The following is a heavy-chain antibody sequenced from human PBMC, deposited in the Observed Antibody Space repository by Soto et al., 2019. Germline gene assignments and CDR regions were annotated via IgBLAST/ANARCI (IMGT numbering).Heavy chain of an antibody. J-gene: IGHJ6*02. CDR1: GDTVSNNSVA. D-gene: IGHD2-15*01. CDR3: ARSEEDSDYYYYGMDV. V-gene: IGHV6-1*01. CDR2: TYYRSRWYS. Sequence: LSLTCVGSGDTVSNNSVAWNWVRQSPSRGLEWLGRTYYRSRWYSDYAVSVRSRIDINADTSKSQVSLQLNSVTPEDTAVYYCARSEEDSDYYYYGMDVWGQGTTVTVSS.